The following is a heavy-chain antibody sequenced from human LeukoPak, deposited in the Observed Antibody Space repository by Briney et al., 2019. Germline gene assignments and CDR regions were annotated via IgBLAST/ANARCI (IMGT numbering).Heavy chain of an antibody. V-gene: IGHV3-43*01. J-gene: IGHJ4*02. CDR1: GFTFSSYW. CDR3: AKDSNTGGYSFGS. CDR2: ISWDGGIT. D-gene: IGHD5-12*01. Sequence: PGGSLRLSCAASGFTFSSYWMSWVRQPPGKGLEWVSLISWDGGITYYADSVRGRFTISRDNSKNSLSLEMNSLRTEDTALYYCAKDSNTGGYSFGSWGQGTLVTVTS.